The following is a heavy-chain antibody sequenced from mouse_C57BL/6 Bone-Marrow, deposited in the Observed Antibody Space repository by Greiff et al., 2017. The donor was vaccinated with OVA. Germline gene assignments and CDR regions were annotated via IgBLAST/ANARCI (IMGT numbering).Heavy chain of an antibody. V-gene: IGHV5-16*01. D-gene: IGHD1-1*01. J-gene: IGHJ2*01. Sequence: EVQRVESEGGLVQPGSSMKLSCTASGFTFSDYYMAWVRQVPEKGLEWVANINYDGSSTYYLDSLKSRFIISRDNAKNILYLQMSSLKSEDTATYYCARVFYYYGSSLYYFDYWGQGTTLTVSS. CDR2: INYDGSST. CDR1: GFTFSDYY. CDR3: ARVFYYYGSSLYYFDY.